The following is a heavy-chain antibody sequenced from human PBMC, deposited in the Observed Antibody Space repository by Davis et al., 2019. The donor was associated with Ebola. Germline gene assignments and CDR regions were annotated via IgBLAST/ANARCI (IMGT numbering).Heavy chain of an antibody. Sequence: GESLKISCEGSGYGFYGFWIGRVGQMPGKGLEWMGLIYPDRSETRYSPSFLGRVTISADKSINTAYLQWSSLKASDSAIYYCARHGGRREFEHFDFWGQGTLVTVSS. V-gene: IGHV5-51*01. CDR1: GYGFYGFW. D-gene: IGHD3-10*01. CDR3: ARHGGRREFEHFDF. CDR2: IYPDRSET. J-gene: IGHJ4*02.